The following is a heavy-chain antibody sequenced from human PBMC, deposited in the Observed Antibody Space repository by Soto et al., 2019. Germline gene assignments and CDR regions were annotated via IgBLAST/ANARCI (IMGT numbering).Heavy chain of an antibody. Sequence: RLSYADSGFTFSNYWMGWVRQAPGKGLEWVANIKEDGSEKHYVDSVKGRSTISRDNAKNSLYLQMNSLRVEDTAVYFCSRDVVVGAKALNYWGQGALVTVSS. J-gene: IGHJ4*02. D-gene: IGHD2-15*01. CDR1: GFTFSNYW. V-gene: IGHV3-7*01. CDR3: SRDVVVGAKALNY. CDR2: IKEDGSEK.